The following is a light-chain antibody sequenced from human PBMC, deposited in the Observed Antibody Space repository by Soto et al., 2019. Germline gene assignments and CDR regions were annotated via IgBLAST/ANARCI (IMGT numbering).Light chain of an antibody. CDR3: QQSHTPPLT. Sequence: DIQMSQSPSPLSASLGDRVTVTCRASQSISRYLNWYQQKPGNAPKLLIYAASNLQSGVPSRFSGSGSGTDFTLTISSLHPEDFATYLCQQSHTPPLTFGGGTKVDTK. CDR2: AAS. CDR1: QSISRY. J-gene: IGKJ4*01. V-gene: IGKV1-39*01.